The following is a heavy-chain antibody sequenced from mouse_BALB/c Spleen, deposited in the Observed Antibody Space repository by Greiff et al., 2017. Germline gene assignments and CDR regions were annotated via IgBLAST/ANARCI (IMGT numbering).Heavy chain of an antibody. V-gene: IGHV3-8*02. D-gene: IGHD5-1*01. CDR2: ISYSGST. CDR3: ARSGVLDY. Sequence: DVQLQESGPSLVKPSQTLSLTCSVTGDSITSCYWNWIRKFPGNKLESMGYISYSGSTYYTPSLKSRISITRDTSKNQYYLQLNSVTTEDTATSSCARSGVLDYWGQGTTLTVSS. CDR1: GDSITSCY. J-gene: IGHJ2*01.